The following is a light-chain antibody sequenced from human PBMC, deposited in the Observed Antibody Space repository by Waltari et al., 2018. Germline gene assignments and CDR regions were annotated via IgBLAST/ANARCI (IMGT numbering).Light chain of an antibody. CDR2: HAS. J-gene: IGKJ1*01. CDR3: QNHEKLPAT. V-gene: IGKV3-20*01. CDR1: QSVSGF. Sequence: EIVLTQSPGTLSLSPGERATLACRASQSVSGFLAWYQQKPGQALRLLIYHASNRATGIPDRFSGSGSGTDFSLTISRLEPEDFAVYYCQNHEKLPATFGQGTKVEI.